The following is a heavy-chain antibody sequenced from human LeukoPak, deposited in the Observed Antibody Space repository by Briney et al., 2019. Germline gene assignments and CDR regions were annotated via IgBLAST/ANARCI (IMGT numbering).Heavy chain of an antibody. CDR2: MNPNNGKT. J-gene: IGHJ3*02. D-gene: IGHD4-17*01. Sequence: ASVTVSCTASGYTFTNYDINWVRQATGQGLEWMGWMNPNNGKTGYAQKFQGRVTMTRSTSISTAYMELSSLRSEDTAVYYCATGVGYGKSAPYFDTWGQGTMVTVSS. CDR1: GYTFTNYD. CDR3: ATGVGYGKSAPYFDT. V-gene: IGHV1-8*01.